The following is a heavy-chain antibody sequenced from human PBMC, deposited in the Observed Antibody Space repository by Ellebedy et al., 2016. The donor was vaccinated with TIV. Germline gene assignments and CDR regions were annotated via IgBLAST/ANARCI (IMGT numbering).Heavy chain of an antibody. V-gene: IGHV1-69*06. CDR2: IIPSSGTT. J-gene: IGHJ6*02. D-gene: IGHD2-2*01. CDR1: GDTFRSYA. CDR3: ARGYCSSTNCYWWMKSSYYYYGLDV. Sequence: SVKVSCXASGDTFRSYAVNWVRQAPGQGLEWLGGIIPSSGTTHYSQKFQGRFTIMADKSTSTAYMELRSLRSEDTAVYYCARGYCSSTNCYWWMKSSYYYYGLDVWGQGTTVTVS.